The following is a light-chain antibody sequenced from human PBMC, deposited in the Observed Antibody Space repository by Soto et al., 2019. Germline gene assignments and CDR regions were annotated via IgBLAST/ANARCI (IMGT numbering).Light chain of an antibody. CDR2: TAS. J-gene: IGKJ1*01. Sequence: ETVMTQTPATLSLSPGERATLSCRASQSISANLAWYKQKPGQAPRLLIDTASITATSIQATFSGSGSGTESNLTISSLQSKDSAIYYCQQYYDCPPWTVGQGTRVEIK. V-gene: IGKV3-15*01. CDR3: QQYYDCPPWT. CDR1: QSISAN.